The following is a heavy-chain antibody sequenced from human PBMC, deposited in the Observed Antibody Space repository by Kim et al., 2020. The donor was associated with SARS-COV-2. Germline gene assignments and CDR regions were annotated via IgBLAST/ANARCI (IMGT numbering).Heavy chain of an antibody. CDR2: INHSGST. V-gene: IGHV4-34*01. Sequence: SETLSLTCAVYGGSFSGYYWSWIRQPPGKGLEWIGEINHSGSTNYNPSLKSRVTISVDTSKNQFSLKLSSVTAADTAVYYCARLPPGYCSGGSCYSSDYWGQGTLVTVSP. CDR3: ARLPPGYCSGGSCYSSDY. CDR1: GGSFSGYY. D-gene: IGHD2-15*01. J-gene: IGHJ4*02.